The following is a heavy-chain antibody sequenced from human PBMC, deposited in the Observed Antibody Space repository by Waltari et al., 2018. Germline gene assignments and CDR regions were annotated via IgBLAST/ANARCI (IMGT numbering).Heavy chain of an antibody. D-gene: IGHD5-12*01. CDR2: ICHSGST. CDR3: ARESSATDYYMDV. Sequence: QVQLQASGPGLVKPSEALSLTCAVSAYSISSTYCWGWIRQPPGKGLEWIGSICHSGSTYNNPSLKSRVSISVDTAKNQFSLKRSSVTAADTAVYYCARESSATDYYMDVWGKGTTVTVSS. V-gene: IGHV4-38-2*02. J-gene: IGHJ6*03. CDR1: AYSISSTYC.